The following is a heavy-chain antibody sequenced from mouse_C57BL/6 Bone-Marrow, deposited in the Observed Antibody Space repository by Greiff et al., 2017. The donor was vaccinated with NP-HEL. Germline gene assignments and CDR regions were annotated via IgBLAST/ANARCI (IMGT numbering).Heavy chain of an antibody. J-gene: IGHJ1*03. V-gene: IGHV3-8*01. D-gene: IGHD1-1*01. CDR1: GYSITSDY. Sequence: EVKLMESGPGLAKPSQTLSLTCSVTGYSITSDYWNWIRKFPGNKLEYMGYISYSGSTYYNPSPKSRISITRDTYKNQHYLQLNSVTTEDTAPYYCARGYSITTVVSPPGYVDVWGTGTTVTVSS. CDR3: ARGYSITTVVSPPGYVDV. CDR2: ISYSGST.